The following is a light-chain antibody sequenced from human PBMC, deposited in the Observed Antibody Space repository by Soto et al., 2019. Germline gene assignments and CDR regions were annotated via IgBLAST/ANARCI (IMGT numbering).Light chain of an antibody. Sequence: QYALTQPASVSGSPGQSITISCTGTSSDVGGYNYVSWYQQHPGKAPKLMIYDVSNRPAGVSNRFSGSKSGNTASLTISGHQAEDEADYYCSSYTSSSTQVFGTGTKLTVL. J-gene: IGLJ1*01. CDR1: SSDVGGYNY. CDR3: SSYTSSSTQV. CDR2: DVS. V-gene: IGLV2-14*01.